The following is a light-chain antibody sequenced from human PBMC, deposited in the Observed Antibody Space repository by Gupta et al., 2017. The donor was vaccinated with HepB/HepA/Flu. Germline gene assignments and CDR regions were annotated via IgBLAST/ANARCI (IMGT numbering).Light chain of an antibody. J-gene: IGLJ1*01. V-gene: IGLV2-11*01. CDR2: DVS. CDR3: CSYAGSKYV. CDR1: SSDVGGYNY. Sequence: QSALTQPLSVSGSPGQSVTISCTGTSSDVGGYNYVSWYQQHPGKVPKFMISDVSKRPSGVPDRFSGSKSGNTASLTISGLQAEDEADYYCCSYAGSKYVFGTGTKVTVL.